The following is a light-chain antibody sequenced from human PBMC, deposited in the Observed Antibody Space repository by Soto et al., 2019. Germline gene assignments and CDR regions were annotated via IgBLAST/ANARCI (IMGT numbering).Light chain of an antibody. CDR3: QSYESSLSGSV. J-gene: IGLJ3*02. CDR1: SSNIGAGHD. Sequence: QSVLTQPPSVSGAPGPRVTISCTGSSSNIGAGHDVHWYQHLPGTAPKLLIYGNNNRPSGVPDRFSGSKSATSASLSITGLQAEDEADYYFQSYESSLSGSVFGGGTKLTVL. V-gene: IGLV1-40*01. CDR2: GNN.